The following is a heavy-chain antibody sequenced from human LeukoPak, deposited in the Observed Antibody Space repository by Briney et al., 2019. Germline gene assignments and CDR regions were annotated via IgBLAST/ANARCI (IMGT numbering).Heavy chain of an antibody. CDR1: GFTFSSYG. D-gene: IGHD5-18*01. V-gene: IGHV3-33*06. CDR2: IWYDGSNK. J-gene: IGHJ4*02. Sequence: GGSLRLSCAASGFTFSSYGMHWVRQAPGKGLEWVAVIWYDGSNKYYADSVKGRFTISRDNSKNTLYLQMNSLRAEDTAVYYCAKGTKGGYSYGYRWGQGTLVTVSS. CDR3: AKGTKGGYSYGYR.